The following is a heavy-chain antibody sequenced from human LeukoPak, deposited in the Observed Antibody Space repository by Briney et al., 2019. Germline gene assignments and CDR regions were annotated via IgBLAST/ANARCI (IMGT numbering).Heavy chain of an antibody. CDR3: ARSLIDYGGSYDAFDI. V-gene: IGHV1-69*06. D-gene: IGHD4-23*01. Sequence: SVKVSCKASGGTFSSYAISWVRQAPGQGLEWMGGIIPIFGTANYAQKFQGRVTITADKSTSTAYMELSSLRSEDTAVYYCARSLIDYGGSYDAFDIWGQGTMVTVSS. CDR1: GGTFSSYA. CDR2: IIPIFGTA. J-gene: IGHJ3*02.